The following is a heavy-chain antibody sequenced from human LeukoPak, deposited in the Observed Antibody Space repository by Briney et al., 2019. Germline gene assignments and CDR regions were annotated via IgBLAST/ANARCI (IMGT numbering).Heavy chain of an antibody. D-gene: IGHD4-11*01. CDR2: ISSSSSTI. CDR3: ARDRLDSNSGDEYYFDY. Sequence: GGSLRLSCAASGFTFSSYSMNWVRQAPGKGLEWVSYISSSSSTIYYADSVKGRFTISRDNAKNSLYLQMNSLRAEDTAVYYCARDRLDSNSGDEYYFDYWGQGTLVTVSS. CDR1: GFTFSSYS. J-gene: IGHJ4*02. V-gene: IGHV3-48*01.